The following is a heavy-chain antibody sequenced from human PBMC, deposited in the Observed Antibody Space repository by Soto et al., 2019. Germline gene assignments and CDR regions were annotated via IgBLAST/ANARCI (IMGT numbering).Heavy chain of an antibody. D-gene: IGHD3-22*01. CDR2: IYYSGST. J-gene: IGHJ5*02. Sequence: QVQLQESGPGLVKPSQTLSLTCTVSGGSISSGGYYWSWIRQHPGKGLEWIGYIYYSGSTYYNPCLKSRVTISVDTSKNQFSLKLRSVTAADTAVYYCAREGRGYYYDSSGYSSWFDPWGQGTLVTVSS. CDR1: GGSISSGGYY. V-gene: IGHV4-31*03. CDR3: AREGRGYYYDSSGYSSWFDP.